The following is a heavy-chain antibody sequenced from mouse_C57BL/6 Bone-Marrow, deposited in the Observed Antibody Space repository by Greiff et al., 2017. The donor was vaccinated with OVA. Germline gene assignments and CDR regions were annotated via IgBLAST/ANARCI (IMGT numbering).Heavy chain of an antibody. CDR1: GYTFTSYW. J-gene: IGHJ2*01. CDR3: ARSHDGYYGCR. D-gene: IGHD2-3*01. CDR2: IDPDSGGT. Sequence: VQLQQPGAELVKPGASVKLSCTASGYTFTSYWMHWVRQSPGRGLEWIGRIDPDSGGTKYTEKFKGQATLTVDNPSSTAYMHLSSLTSEDSAVYECARSHDGYYGCRWGQGTTLTVSS. V-gene: IGHV1-72*01.